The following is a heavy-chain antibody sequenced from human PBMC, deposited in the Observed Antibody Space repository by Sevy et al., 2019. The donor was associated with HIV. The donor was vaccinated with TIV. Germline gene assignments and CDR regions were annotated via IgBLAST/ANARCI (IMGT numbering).Heavy chain of an antibody. J-gene: IGHJ4*02. D-gene: IGHD6-19*01. CDR2: ISESGAMT. CDR3: AKASIEVAATTGGVFDY. Sequence: GGSLRLSCVASGFTSSSYAMSWVRQAPGKGLEWVSSISESGAMTYYADSVKGRFTISRDNSKSTLYLQMNSLRAEDTAIYYCAKASIEVAATTGGVFDYWDQGTLVTVSS. V-gene: IGHV3-23*01. CDR1: GFTSSSYA.